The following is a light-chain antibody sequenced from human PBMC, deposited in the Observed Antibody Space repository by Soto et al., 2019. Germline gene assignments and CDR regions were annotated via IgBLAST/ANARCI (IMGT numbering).Light chain of an antibody. J-gene: IGLJ2*01. CDR3: AAWDDSLNGVV. Sequence: QAVVTQPPSVSGAPGQRVTLSCTGNSSNLGAGYDVHWYQQLPGAAPKLVIFGNRNRPSGVPERFSGSKSGTSASLAITGLQAEDEADYYCAAWDDSLNGVVFGGGTQLTVL. V-gene: IGLV1-40*01. CDR2: GNR. CDR1: SSNLGAGYD.